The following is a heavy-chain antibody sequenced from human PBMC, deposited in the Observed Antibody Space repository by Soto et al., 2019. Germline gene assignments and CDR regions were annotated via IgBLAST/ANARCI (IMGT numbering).Heavy chain of an antibody. J-gene: IGHJ4*02. V-gene: IGHV3-74*01. D-gene: IGHD6-19*01. CDR1: GFTFSSYW. CDR3: ARDPVGIAVAGFEY. CDR2: INSDGSRT. Sequence: PGGSLRLSCAASGFTFSSYWMHCVRQAPGKGLVWVSRINSDGSRTRYADSVKGRFTISSDNAKNTLYLQMSSLRAEDTVVYCCARDPVGIAVAGFEYWGKGTL.